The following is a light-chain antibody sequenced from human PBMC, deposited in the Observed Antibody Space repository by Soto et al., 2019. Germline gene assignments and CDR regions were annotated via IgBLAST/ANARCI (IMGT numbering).Light chain of an antibody. J-gene: IGKJ2*01. V-gene: IGKV3-15*01. CDR2: GAS. Sequence: EIVMTQSPATLSVSPGERATLSCRASQSVSSNLAWYQQKPGQAPRLLIYGASTRATGIPASFSGSGSGTAFTLTISSLQSEDFAVYYCQHYNNWPRTFGQGTKLEIK. CDR1: QSVSSN. CDR3: QHYNNWPRT.